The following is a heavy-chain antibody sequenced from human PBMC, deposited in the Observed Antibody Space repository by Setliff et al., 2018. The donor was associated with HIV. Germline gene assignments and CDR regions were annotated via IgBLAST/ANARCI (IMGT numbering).Heavy chain of an antibody. CDR3: ARGPAEWQIVVVPAAHWYFDL. V-gene: IGHV4-34*01. CDR2: INHSGST. D-gene: IGHD2-2*01. J-gene: IGHJ2*01. Sequence: SETLSLTCAVYGGSFSGYYWNWIRQSPGKGLEWIGEINHSGSTNYNPSLKSRITISVDTPKKQFSLKLNSVTAADTAVYYCARGPAEWQIVVVPAAHWYFDLWGRGTLVTVSS. CDR1: GGSFSGYY.